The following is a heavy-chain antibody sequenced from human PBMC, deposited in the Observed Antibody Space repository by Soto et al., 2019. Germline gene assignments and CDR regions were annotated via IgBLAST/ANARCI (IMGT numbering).Heavy chain of an antibody. J-gene: IGHJ4*02. CDR1: GFTFNNYA. CDR2: ISSSGYST. V-gene: IGHV3-23*01. CDR3: AKGSVVVAAKFDS. D-gene: IGHD2-21*02. Sequence: EVQLLESGGDLVQPGVSRRLSCAASGFTFNNYAMSWVRQAPGKGLEWVSAISSSGYSTYYADSVKGRFTISRDNSKNTVYLQMYNLRAEVTAVYYCAKGSVVVAAKFDSWGQGTLVTVSS.